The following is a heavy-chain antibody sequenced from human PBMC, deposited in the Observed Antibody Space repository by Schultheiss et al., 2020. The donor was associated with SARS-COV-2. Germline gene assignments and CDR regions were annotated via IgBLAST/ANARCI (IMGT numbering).Heavy chain of an antibody. Sequence: GGSLRLSCAASGFTVSSNYMSWVRQAPGKGLEWVSVIYSGGSTYYADSVKGRFTISRDNSKNTLYLQMNSLRAEDTAVYYCAKAPSIGWDWFDPWGQGTLVTVSS. CDR2: IYSGGST. D-gene: IGHD6-19*01. V-gene: IGHV3-66*01. CDR1: GFTVSSNY. CDR3: AKAPSIGWDWFDP. J-gene: IGHJ5*02.